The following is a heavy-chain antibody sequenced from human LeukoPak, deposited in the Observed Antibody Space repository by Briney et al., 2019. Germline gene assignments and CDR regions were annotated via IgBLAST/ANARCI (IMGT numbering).Heavy chain of an antibody. CDR3: ASSTYYYDSSGYYHGYFDY. V-gene: IGHV4-39*07. CDR1: GGSISSGGYY. J-gene: IGHJ4*02. CDR2: INHSGST. Sequence: SETLSLTCTVSGGSISSGGYYWSWIRQPPGKGLEWIGEINHSGSTNYNPSLKSRVTIPVDTSKNQFSLKLSSVTAADTAVYYCASSTYYYDSSGYYHGYFDYWGQGTLVTVSS. D-gene: IGHD3-22*01.